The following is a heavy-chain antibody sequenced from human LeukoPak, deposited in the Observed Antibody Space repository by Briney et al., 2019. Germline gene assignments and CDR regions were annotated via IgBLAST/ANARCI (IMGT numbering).Heavy chain of an antibody. CDR1: GGSISSGGYY. CDR3: ARMTTVTSNLDY. Sequence: PSQTLSLTCTVSGGSISSGGYYWSWIRQHPGKGLEWIGYIYYSGSTYYNPSLKSRVTISVDTSKNQFSLKLSSVTAADTAVYYCARMTTVTSNLDYWGQGTLVTVSS. V-gene: IGHV4-31*03. D-gene: IGHD4-11*01. CDR2: IYYSGST. J-gene: IGHJ4*02.